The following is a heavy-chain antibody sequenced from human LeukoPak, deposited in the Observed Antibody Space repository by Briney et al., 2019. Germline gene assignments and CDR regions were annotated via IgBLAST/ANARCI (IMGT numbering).Heavy chain of an antibody. CDR1: GYSFTSYW. CDR3: TADDYYDSSGYSYYFDY. D-gene: IGHD3-22*01. V-gene: IGHV3-15*01. CDR2: IKSKTDGGTT. J-gene: IGHJ4*02. Sequence: GESLKISCKGSGYSFTSYWIGWVRQAPGKGLEWVGRIKSKTDGGTTDYAAPVKGRFTISRDDSKNTLYLQMNSLKTEDTAVYYCTADDYYDSSGYSYYFDYWGQGTLVTVSS.